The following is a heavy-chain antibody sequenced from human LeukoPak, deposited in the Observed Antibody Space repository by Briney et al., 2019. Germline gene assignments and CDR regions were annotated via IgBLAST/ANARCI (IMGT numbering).Heavy chain of an antibody. CDR3: ARELGGDAFDI. V-gene: IGHV1-69*13. CDR2: IIPIFGTA. D-gene: IGHD1-26*01. J-gene: IGHJ3*02. Sequence: SVKVSCKASGGTFSSYAISWVRQAPGQGLEWMGGIIPIFGTANYAQKFQGRVTITADESTRTAYMALSSLRSEDAAVYYCARELGGDAFDIWGQGTMVTVSS. CDR1: GGTFSSYA.